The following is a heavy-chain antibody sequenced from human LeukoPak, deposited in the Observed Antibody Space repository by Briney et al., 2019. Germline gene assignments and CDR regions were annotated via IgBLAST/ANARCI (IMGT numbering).Heavy chain of an antibody. CDR3: ARTPATTWTNHFDY. CDR1: GGSISTYY. J-gene: IGHJ4*02. D-gene: IGHD4-17*01. Sequence: PSETLSLTCTVSGGSISTYYWNWIRQSPGKGLEWIGYMYYSGSTDYNPSLKSRVTISVDTSKNESSLKLSSVTAADTAVYYCARTPATTWTNHFDYWGQGTLVTVSS. CDR2: MYYSGST. V-gene: IGHV4-59*01.